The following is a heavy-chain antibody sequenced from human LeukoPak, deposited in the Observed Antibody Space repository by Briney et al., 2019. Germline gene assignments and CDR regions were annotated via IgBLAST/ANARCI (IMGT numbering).Heavy chain of an antibody. CDR1: GFTFSTYG. V-gene: IGHV3-23*01. CDR2: ISGSGGST. CDR3: AKFLIEGIAAA. Sequence: PGGSLRLSCAASGFTFSTYGMTWVRQAPGKGLEWVSAISGSGGSTYYADSVKGRFTISRDNSKNTLYLQMNSLRAEDTAVYYCAKFLIEGIAAAWGQGTLVTVSS. J-gene: IGHJ5*02. D-gene: IGHD6-13*01.